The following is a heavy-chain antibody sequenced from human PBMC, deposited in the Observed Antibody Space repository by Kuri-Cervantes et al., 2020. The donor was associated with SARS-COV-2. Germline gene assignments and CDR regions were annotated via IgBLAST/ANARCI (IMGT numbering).Heavy chain of an antibody. J-gene: IGHJ6*02. V-gene: IGHV3-48*01. CDR1: GFTFSNAW. CDR3: ARDTGGYDTYGMDV. CDR2: ISSSSSTI. Sequence: GGSLRLSCAASGFTFSNAWMSWVRQAPGKGLEWVSYISSSSSTIYYADSVKGRFTISRDNAKNSLYLQMNSLRAEATAVYYCARDTGGYDTYGMDVWGQGTTVTVSS. D-gene: IGHD5-12*01.